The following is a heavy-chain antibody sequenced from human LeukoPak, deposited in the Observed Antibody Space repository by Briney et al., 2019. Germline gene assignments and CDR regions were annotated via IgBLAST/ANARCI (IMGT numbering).Heavy chain of an antibody. Sequence: GGSLRLSCAASGFTFSSYSMNWVRQAPGKGLEWVSSISSSSSYIYYADSVKGRFTISRDDAKNSLYLQMNSLRAEDTAVYYCARENYYYYYMDVWGKGTTVTVSS. J-gene: IGHJ6*03. CDR3: ARENYYYYYMDV. CDR1: GFTFSSYS. CDR2: ISSSSSYI. V-gene: IGHV3-21*01.